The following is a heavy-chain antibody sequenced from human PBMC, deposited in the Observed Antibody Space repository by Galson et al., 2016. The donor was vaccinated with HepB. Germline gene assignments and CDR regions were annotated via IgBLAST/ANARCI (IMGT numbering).Heavy chain of an antibody. Sequence: SLRLSCAASGFNYGTYSMHWVRQAPGKGLEWEAVIWYDGSNKDYADSVKGRFTISRDNSKNTLYLQMNSLRVEDTAVYYCARDLVPVAAYYFDYWGQGTRVTVSS. CDR1: GFNYGTYS. CDR3: ARDLVPVAAYYFDY. J-gene: IGHJ4*02. CDR2: IWYDGSNK. D-gene: IGHD2-2*01. V-gene: IGHV3-33*01.